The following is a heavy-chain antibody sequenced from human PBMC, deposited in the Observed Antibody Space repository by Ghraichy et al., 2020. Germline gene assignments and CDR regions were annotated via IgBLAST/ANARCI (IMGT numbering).Heavy chain of an antibody. CDR3: ARDSYFYDSSGYYSGIFNL. Sequence: SETLSLTCTVSGGSISTYYWSWIRQPAGKGLEWIGRIYSSGSTTYTPSLESRVTMSVDTSKNQFSLKLSSVTAADTAVYYCARDSYFYDSSGYYSGIFNLWGQGTLVTVSS. J-gene: IGHJ5*02. D-gene: IGHD3-22*01. CDR1: GGSISTYY. CDR2: IYSSGST. V-gene: IGHV4-4*07.